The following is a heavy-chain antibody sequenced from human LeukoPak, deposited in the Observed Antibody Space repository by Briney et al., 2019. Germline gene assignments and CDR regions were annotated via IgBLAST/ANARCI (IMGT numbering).Heavy chain of an antibody. D-gene: IGHD2-2*01. Sequence: PGSSLRLSCAASGFTFSNSDMHWVRQAPAKGLKWVAVICDNGNNKYYGDSVNGRFTISRDNSKNTLHLQMNSLRPEDSAIYYCAKGGHCTSTSCYYFDSWGQGALVTVSA. CDR1: GFTFSNSD. CDR3: AKGGHCTSTSCYYFDS. J-gene: IGHJ4*02. CDR2: ICDNGNNK. V-gene: IGHV3-33*06.